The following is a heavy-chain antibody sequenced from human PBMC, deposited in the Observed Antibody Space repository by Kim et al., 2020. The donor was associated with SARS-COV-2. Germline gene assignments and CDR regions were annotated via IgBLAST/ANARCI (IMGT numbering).Heavy chain of an antibody. Sequence: GGSLRLSCAASGFTFSGSAMHWVRQASGKGLEWVGRIRSKANSYATAYAASVKGRFTISRDDSKNTAYLQMNSLKTEDTAVYYCTRLRAYYYDSSGEYYFDYWGQGTLVTVSS. V-gene: IGHV3-73*01. J-gene: IGHJ4*02. D-gene: IGHD3-22*01. CDR3: TRLRAYYYDSSGEYYFDY. CDR1: GFTFSGSA. CDR2: IRSKANSYAT.